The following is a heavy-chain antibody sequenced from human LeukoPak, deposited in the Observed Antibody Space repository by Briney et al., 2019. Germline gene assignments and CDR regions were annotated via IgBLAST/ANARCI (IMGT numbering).Heavy chain of an antibody. CDR3: ASRPTPGTMIVA. CDR1: GFTVSSNY. D-gene: IGHD3-22*01. V-gene: IGHV3-53*01. Sequence: GGSLRLSCAASGFTVSSNYMSWVRQAPGKGLEWVSVIYSGGSTYYADSVKGRFTISRDNSENTLYLQMNSLRAEDTAVYYCASRPTPGTMIVAWGQGTLVTVSS. CDR2: IYSGGST. J-gene: IGHJ5*02.